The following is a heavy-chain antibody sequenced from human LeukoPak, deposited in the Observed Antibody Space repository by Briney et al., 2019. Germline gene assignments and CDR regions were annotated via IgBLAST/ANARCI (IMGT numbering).Heavy chain of an antibody. J-gene: IGHJ4*02. CDR2: IREDGSEK. V-gene: IGHV3-7*01. D-gene: IGHD2-8*01. CDR1: GFTFSSSW. Sequence: GGSLRLSCAASGFTFSSSWMTWVRQAPGKGLEWVASIREDGSEKTSVDSVKGRFTISRDNAKNSLYLQMDSLRAEDTAVYYCARGPTNGQAFDYWGQGTLVTVSS. CDR3: ARGPTNGQAFDY.